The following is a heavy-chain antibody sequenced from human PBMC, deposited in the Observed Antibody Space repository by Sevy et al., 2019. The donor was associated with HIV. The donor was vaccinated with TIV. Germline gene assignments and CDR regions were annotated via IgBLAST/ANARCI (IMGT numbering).Heavy chain of an antibody. CDR2: MNPNSGNT. CDR3: ARGWRGYMLD. D-gene: IGHD5-18*01. CDR1: GYTFTNYD. J-gene: IGHJ4*02. Sequence: ASVKVSCKASGYTFTNYDINWVRQAAGQGLEWVGRMNPNSGNTVYAQKFQGRVTMTRNTSISTAYMELSSLRSEDMAMYYCARGWRGYMLDWGQGTLVTVSS. V-gene: IGHV1-8*01.